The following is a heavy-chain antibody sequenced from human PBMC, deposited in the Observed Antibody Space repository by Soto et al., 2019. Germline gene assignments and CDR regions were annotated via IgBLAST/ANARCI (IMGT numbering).Heavy chain of an antibody. V-gene: IGHV5-51*01. Sequence: GESLKISCKGSGYSFTSYWIGWVRQMPGKGLEWMGIIYPGDSDTRYSPSFQGQVTISADKSISTAYLQWSSLKASDTAMYYCARPPHAGDIFTGYYDAFDIWGQGTMVTVSS. CDR3: ARPPHAGDIFTGYYDAFDI. CDR2: IYPGDSDT. J-gene: IGHJ3*02. CDR1: GYSFTSYW. D-gene: IGHD3-9*01.